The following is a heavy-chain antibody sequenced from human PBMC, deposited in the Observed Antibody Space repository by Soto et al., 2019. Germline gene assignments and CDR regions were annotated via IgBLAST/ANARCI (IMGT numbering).Heavy chain of an antibody. D-gene: IGHD5-12*01. V-gene: IGHV1-2*02. J-gene: IGHJ6*03. CDR3: ARESGGATATLDYYYFYMDV. CDR1: GYTFASCY. CDR2: INPNGGVT. Sequence: ASVKVSCKASGYTFASCYIRWVRQAPGQGLEWMGWINPNGGVTKYAQKFRGRVTVTRDTSIRTVYMELSSLRSDDTAVYYCARESGGATATLDYYYFYMDVWGKGTTVTVSS.